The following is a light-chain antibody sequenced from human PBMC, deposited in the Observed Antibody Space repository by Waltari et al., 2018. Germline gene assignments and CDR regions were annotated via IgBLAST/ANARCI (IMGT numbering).Light chain of an antibody. V-gene: IGKV3-15*01. CDR3: QQYNNWRT. CDR1: QRVSTH. CDR2: GAS. Sequence: EIVMTQPPATLSVSPGERATLPCRASQRVSTHLAWYQQRPGQPPRLLIYGASTRATGIPARFSGSGSGTEFTLTISSLQSEDFAVYYCQQYNNWRTFGQGTKVEIK. J-gene: IGKJ1*01.